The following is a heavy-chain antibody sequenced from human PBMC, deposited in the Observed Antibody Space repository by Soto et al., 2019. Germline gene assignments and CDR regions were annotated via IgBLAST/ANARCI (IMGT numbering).Heavy chain of an antibody. Sequence: QVHLVQSGAEVKKPGASVKVSCKGSGYAFTTYGITWVRQAPGQGLEWMGWISAHNGNTNYAQKLQGRVTVTRDTSTRTAYMELRSLRSDDTAVYYCARGRYGDYWGQGDLVTVSS. CDR1: GYAFTTYG. CDR2: ISAHNGNT. V-gene: IGHV1-18*01. D-gene: IGHD1-1*01. CDR3: ARGRYGDY. J-gene: IGHJ4*02.